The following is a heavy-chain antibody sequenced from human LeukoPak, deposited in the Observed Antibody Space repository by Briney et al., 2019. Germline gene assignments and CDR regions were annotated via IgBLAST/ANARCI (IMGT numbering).Heavy chain of an antibody. D-gene: IGHD7-27*01. CDR2: ISSSSSYI. CDR1: GFTFSSYS. CDR3: AKDDVPSNWGALGLFDY. V-gene: IGHV3-21*04. J-gene: IGHJ4*02. Sequence: GGSLRLSCAASGFTFSSYSMNWVRQAPGKGLEWVSSISSSSSYIYYADSVKGRFTISRDNAKNSLYLQMNSLRAEDTAVYYCAKDDVPSNWGALGLFDYWGQGTLVTVSS.